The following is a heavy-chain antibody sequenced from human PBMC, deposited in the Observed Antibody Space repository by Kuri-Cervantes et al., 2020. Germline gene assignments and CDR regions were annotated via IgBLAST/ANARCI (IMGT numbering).Heavy chain of an antibody. V-gene: IGHV3-30*02. J-gene: IGHJ6*03. CDR1: GFTFSSYG. D-gene: IGHD6-19*01. CDR3: AKEGAAVAGLYYHMDV. CDR2: IRYDGRNQ. Sequence: GESLKISCAASGFTFSSYGMHWVRQAPGKGLEWAAFIRYDGRNQYYADSVKGRFTVSRDNSKNTLYLQMNSLRGEDTAVYYCAKEGAAVAGLYYHMDVWGKGTTVTVSS.